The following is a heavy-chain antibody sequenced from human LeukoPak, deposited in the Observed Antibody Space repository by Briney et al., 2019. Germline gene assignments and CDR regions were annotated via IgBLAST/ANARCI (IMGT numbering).Heavy chain of an antibody. CDR3: ARAPGGYSYGALYYFDC. D-gene: IGHD5-18*01. V-gene: IGHV4-4*07. CDR1: GGSISSYY. CDR2: ISTSGNT. Sequence: SETLSLTCTVSGGSISSYYWSWIRQPAEKGLEYIGRISTSGNTNYNTSLKSRVTISVDTPKNQFSLTLSSVTAADTAVYYCARAPGGYSYGALYYFDCWGQGTLVTVSS. J-gene: IGHJ4*02.